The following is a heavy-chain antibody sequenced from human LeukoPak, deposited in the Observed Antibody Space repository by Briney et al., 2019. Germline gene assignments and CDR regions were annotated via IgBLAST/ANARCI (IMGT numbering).Heavy chain of an antibody. V-gene: IGHV3-23*01. Sequence: GGSLRLSCAASGFTFSSYAMSWVRQAPGKGLAWVSAISSSGDVTKYADSAKSRFTISRDNSKNTVYLQMNSLRAEDTAVYYCAKVRPLGFYSSGWYYFDYWGQGTLVTVSS. CDR1: GFTFSSYA. CDR2: ISSSGDVT. CDR3: AKVRPLGFYSSGWYYFDY. D-gene: IGHD6-19*01. J-gene: IGHJ4*02.